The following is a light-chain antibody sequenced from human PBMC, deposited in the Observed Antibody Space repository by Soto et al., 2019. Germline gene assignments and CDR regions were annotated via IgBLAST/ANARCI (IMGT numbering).Light chain of an antibody. J-gene: IGKJ1*01. CDR2: DAS. CDR3: QQCYMGWT. CDR1: QSIGRF. V-gene: IGKV1-5*01. Sequence: DIQMTQCPSTLSASVGDRVTITCRASQSIGRFLAWYQHQPGKAPKLLIYDASTLESGVPSRFSGTGSGTEFTFSITSLQPEDFGTYYCQQCYMGWTFGQGTKVDFK.